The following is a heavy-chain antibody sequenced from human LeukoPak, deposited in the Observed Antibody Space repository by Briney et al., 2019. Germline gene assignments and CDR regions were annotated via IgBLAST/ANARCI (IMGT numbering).Heavy chain of an antibody. CDR1: GGTFSSYA. Sequence: SVKVSCKASGGTFSSYAISWVRQAPGQGLEWMGGIIPIFGTANYAQKFQGRVTITTDESTSTAYMELSSLRSEDTAVYYCARDLDDGYSSSHWFDPWGQGTLVTFSS. J-gene: IGHJ5*02. V-gene: IGHV1-69*05. CDR2: IIPIFGTA. CDR3: ARDLDDGYSSSHWFDP. D-gene: IGHD6-6*01.